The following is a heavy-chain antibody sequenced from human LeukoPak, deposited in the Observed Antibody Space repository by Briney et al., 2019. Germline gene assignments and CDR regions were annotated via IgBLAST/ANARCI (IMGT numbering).Heavy chain of an antibody. CDR1: GGSVSSGSYY. D-gene: IGHD6-13*01. CDR2: IYYSGST. J-gene: IGHJ5*02. V-gene: IGHV4-61*01. Sequence: PSETLSLTCTVSGGSVSSGSYYWRWIRQPPGKGLEWIGYIYYSGSTNYNPSLKSRVTISVDTSKNQFSLKLSSVTAADTAVYYCARVSSWYWFDPWGQGTLVTVSS. CDR3: ARVSSWYWFDP.